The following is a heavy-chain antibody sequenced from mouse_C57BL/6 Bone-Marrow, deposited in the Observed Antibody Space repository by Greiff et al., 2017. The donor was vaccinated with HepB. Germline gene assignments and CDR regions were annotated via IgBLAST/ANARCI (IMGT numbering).Heavy chain of an antibody. CDR2: IDPNSGGT. CDR3: GRPYDYGDAMDY. Sequence: HVQLQQPGAELVKPGASVTLSCKASGYTFTSYWMHWVKQRPGRGLEWIGRIDPNSGGTKYNEKFKSKATLTADKPSSTAYMQLSSLTSEDSAVYYCGRPYDYGDAMDYWGQGTSVTVSS. CDR1: GYTFTSYW. J-gene: IGHJ4*01. D-gene: IGHD2-4*01. V-gene: IGHV1-72*01.